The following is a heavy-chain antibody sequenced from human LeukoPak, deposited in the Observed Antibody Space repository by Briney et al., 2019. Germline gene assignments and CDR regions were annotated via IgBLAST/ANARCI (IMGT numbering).Heavy chain of an antibody. CDR3: AGFPYCSSTSCYGLDP. CDR2: NHSGST. J-gene: IGHJ5*02. D-gene: IGHD2-2*01. Sequence: SETLSLTCTVSGGSISSGDYYWSWIRQPPGKGLEWIGYNHSGSTYYNPSLKSRVTISVDRSKNQFSLKLSSVTAADTAVYYCAGFPYCSSTSCYGLDPWGQGTLVTVSS. V-gene: IGHV4-30-2*01. CDR1: GGSISSGDYY.